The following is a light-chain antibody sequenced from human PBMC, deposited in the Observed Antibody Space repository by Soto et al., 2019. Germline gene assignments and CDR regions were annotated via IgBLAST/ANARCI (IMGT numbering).Light chain of an antibody. J-gene: IGLJ1*01. CDR3: SSYTSSRGV. Sequence: QSVLTQPASVSGSPGQSITISCTGTSSDVGGYNYVSWYQQHPGKAPKLMIYDVSNRPPGVSNRFSGSKSGNTASLTISGLQAEDEADYYCSSYTSSRGVFGTGTKVTVL. CDR2: DVS. V-gene: IGLV2-14*01. CDR1: SSDVGGYNY.